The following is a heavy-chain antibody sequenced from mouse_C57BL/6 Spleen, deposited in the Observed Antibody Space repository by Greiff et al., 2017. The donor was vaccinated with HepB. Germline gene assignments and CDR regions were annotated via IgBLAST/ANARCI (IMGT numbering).Heavy chain of an antibody. CDR3: ARPYGSTVFDY. CDR1: GYTFTSYW. Sequence: QVHVKQPGTELVKPGASVKLSCKASGYTFTSYWMHWVKQRPGQGLEWIGNINPSNGGTNYNEKFKSKATLTVDKSSSTAYMQLSSLTSEDSAVYYCARPYGSTVFDYWGQGTTLTVSS. D-gene: IGHD1-1*01. CDR2: INPSNGGT. V-gene: IGHV1-53*01. J-gene: IGHJ2*01.